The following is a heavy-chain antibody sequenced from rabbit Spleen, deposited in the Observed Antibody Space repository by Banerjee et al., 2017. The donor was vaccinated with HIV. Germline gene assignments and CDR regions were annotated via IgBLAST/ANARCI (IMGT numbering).Heavy chain of an antibody. V-gene: IGHV1S45*01. CDR2: IYAGSSSNT. J-gene: IGHJ4*01. CDR3: ARDAGRGDLFL. CDR1: GFSFSDRDV. Sequence: QEQLVESGGGLVKPEGSLTLTCKASGFSFSDRDVMCWVRQAPGKGLEWIACIYAGSSSNTYSATWAKGRFTISKTSSTTVTLQMTSLTAADTATYFCARDAGRGDLFLWGQGTLVTVS. D-gene: IGHD2-1*01.